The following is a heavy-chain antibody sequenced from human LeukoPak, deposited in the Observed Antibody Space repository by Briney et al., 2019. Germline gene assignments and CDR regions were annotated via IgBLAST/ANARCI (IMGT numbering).Heavy chain of an antibody. CDR2: INTNTGNP. CDR1: GYTFTNYP. CDR3: ARDTYCSGGRCYSRVGY. Sequence: GASVKVSCKASGYTFTNYPMNWVRQAPGQGLEWMGWINTNTGNPTYAQGFTERFDFSWDTSVNTAYLQINSLKPEDTAVYFCARDTYCSGGRCYSRVGYWGQGTVVTVSS. D-gene: IGHD2-15*01. V-gene: IGHV7-4-1*02. J-gene: IGHJ4*02.